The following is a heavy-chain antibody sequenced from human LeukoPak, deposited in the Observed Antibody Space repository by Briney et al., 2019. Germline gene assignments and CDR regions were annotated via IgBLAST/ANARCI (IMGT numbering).Heavy chain of an antibody. Sequence: GGSLRLSCAASGFTFSSFAMSWVRQAPGKGLEWVSVISGSGGSTYYADSVKGRFIISRDKSKNTLYLQMNSLRAEDTAVYYCAKIPSRWYYFDQWGQGTLVTVSS. CDR2: ISGSGGST. D-gene: IGHD6-13*01. CDR1: GFTFSSFA. V-gene: IGHV3-23*01. J-gene: IGHJ4*02. CDR3: AKIPSRWYYFDQ.